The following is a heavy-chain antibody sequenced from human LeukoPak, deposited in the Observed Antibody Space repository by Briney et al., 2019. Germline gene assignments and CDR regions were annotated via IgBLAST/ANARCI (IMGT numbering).Heavy chain of an antibody. D-gene: IGHD2-15*01. CDR2: ISSSSNYI. V-gene: IGHV3-21*01. Sequence: PGGCLRLSCAASAFTFSSYSMNWVPQAPGKGRGWVSAISSSSNYISYAASVKDRFTISRDKAKNQLYLQMNSLRAEDTAVYCCARAVPGCSGGSCYLTYNMDVWGKGATVTICS. CDR3: ARAVPGCSGGSCYLTYNMDV. CDR1: AFTFSSYS. J-gene: IGHJ6*03.